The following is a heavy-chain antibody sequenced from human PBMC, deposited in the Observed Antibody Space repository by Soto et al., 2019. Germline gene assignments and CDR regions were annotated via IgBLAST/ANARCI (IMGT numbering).Heavy chain of an antibody. D-gene: IGHD6-19*01. V-gene: IGHV3-30-3*01. CDR1: GFSFNKSS. Sequence: QVQLVESGGGVVQPGRSLRLSCAASGFSFNKSSMHWVRQVPGKGLAWVAVISYDGSHKYYADSVKGRFTISRDNSKNTLYLQRNSLSGEDTAVYSCARDETAVAPFDYWGQGTLVTVSS. CDR3: ARDETAVAPFDY. J-gene: IGHJ4*02. CDR2: ISYDGSHK.